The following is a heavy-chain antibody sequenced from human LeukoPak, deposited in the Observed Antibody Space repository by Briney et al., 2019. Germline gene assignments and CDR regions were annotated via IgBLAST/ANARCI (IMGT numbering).Heavy chain of an antibody. CDR1: GFTFSGSA. J-gene: IGHJ6*02. V-gene: IGHV3-73*01. CDR3: TRHKESRGFYFGSGSPPGMDV. CDR2: IRRKANTYAT. Sequence: DGSLRLSCAASGFTFSGSAIHWVRQAPGKGLEWVGRIRRKANTYATAYAASVKGRFTISRDDSRNTAYLHMNGLKTEDTAVYYCTRHKESRGFYFGSGSPPGMDVGGREIGDTVSS. D-gene: IGHD3-10*01.